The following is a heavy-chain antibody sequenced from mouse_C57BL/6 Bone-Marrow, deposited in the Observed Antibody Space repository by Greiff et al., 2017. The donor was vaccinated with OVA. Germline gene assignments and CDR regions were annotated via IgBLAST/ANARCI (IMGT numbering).Heavy chain of an antibody. D-gene: IGHD2-4*01. CDR2: ISSGGSYT. J-gene: IGHJ2*01. Sequence: EVQLVESGGDLVKPGGSLKLSCAASGFTFSSYGMSWVRQTPDKRLEWVATISSGGSYTYYPDSVKGRFTISRDNAKNTLYLQMSSLKSEDTAMYYCARWGLRRDYWGQGTTLTVSS. V-gene: IGHV5-6*01. CDR1: GFTFSSYG. CDR3: ARWGLRRDY.